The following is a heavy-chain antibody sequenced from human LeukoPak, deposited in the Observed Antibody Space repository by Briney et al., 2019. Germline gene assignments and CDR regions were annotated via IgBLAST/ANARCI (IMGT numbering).Heavy chain of an antibody. Sequence: PSETLSLTCSVSGYSISSDYYWGWIRQPPGKGLEWIGTIYHSGSTLYHSGTTYCKPSLKSRVTISADTSKNQFSLKLISVTAADTAVYYCARSRFLLDNGYQYFFDSWGQGTLVTVSS. CDR2: IYHSGSTLYHSGTT. V-gene: IGHV4-38-2*02. CDR3: ARSRFLLDNGYQYFFDS. J-gene: IGHJ4*01. D-gene: IGHD5-12*01. CDR1: GYSISSDYY.